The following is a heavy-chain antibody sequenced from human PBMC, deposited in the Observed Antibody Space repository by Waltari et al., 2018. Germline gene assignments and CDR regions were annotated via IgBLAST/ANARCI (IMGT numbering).Heavy chain of an antibody. CDR3: ARTIVGATLDY. CDR1: GGSISSSSYY. CDR2: IYYSGST. Sequence: QLQLQESGPGLVKPSETLSLTCTVSGGSISSSSYYWGWIRQPPGKGLEWIGSIYYSGSTYYNPSLKSRVTISVDTSKNQFSLKLSSVTAADTAVYYCARTIVGATLDYWGQGTLVIVSS. D-gene: IGHD1-26*01. J-gene: IGHJ4*02. V-gene: IGHV4-39*07.